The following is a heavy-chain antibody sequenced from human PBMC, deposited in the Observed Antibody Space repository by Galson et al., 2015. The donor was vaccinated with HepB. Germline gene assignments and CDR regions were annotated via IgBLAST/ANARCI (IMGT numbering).Heavy chain of an antibody. CDR1: GGSISSSSYY. V-gene: IGHV4-39*01. J-gene: IGHJ4*02. CDR2: IYYSGST. Sequence: SETLSLTCTVSGGSISSSSYYWGWIRQPPGRGLEWIGSIYYSGSTYYNPSLKSRVTISVDTSKNQFSLKLSSVTAADTAVYYCARRLPLTLNDYFDYWGQGTLVTVSS. CDR3: ARRLPLTLNDYFDY.